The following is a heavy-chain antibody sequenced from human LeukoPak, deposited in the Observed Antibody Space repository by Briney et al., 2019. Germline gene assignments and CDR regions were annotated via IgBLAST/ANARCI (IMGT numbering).Heavy chain of an antibody. D-gene: IGHD4-11*01. CDR3: ARDRVRGNSNPFFDY. CDR2: IYYSGTT. J-gene: IGHJ4*02. CDR1: GGSVSSGTYY. V-gene: IGHV4-61*01. Sequence: SETLSLTCTVSGGSVSSGTYYWSWIRQPPGKGLEWIGYIYYSGTTNYNPSLKSRVTISVDTSKNQFSLRLSSVTAADTAVYYCARDRVRGNSNPFFDYWGQGTLVTVSS.